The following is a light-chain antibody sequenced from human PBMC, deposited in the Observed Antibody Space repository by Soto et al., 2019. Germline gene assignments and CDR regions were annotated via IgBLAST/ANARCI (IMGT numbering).Light chain of an antibody. CDR1: SSDVGGYNY. V-gene: IGLV2-14*01. CDR2: DVS. J-gene: IGLJ1*01. CDR3: SSYTSSSIFYV. Sequence: QSALTQPASVSGSPGQSITISCTGTSSDVGGYNYVSWYQQHPGKAPKLMIYDVSNRPSGVSNRFSGSKSGNTASLTISGLQAEDEADYYCSSYTSSSIFYVFGTGTTLTVL.